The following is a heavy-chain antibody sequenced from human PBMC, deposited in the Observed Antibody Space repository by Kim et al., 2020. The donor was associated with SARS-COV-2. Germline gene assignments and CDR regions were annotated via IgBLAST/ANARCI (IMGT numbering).Heavy chain of an antibody. V-gene: IGHV1-2*06. CDR2: IHCNSADR. D-gene: IGHD3-10*01. Sequence: ASVKVSCKASGYTFTAYYVHWVRQAPGQGLEWMGRIHCNSADRNYAQNYQGRVTMTTDTSTNTVYMELSRLTSDDTAMYYCARESPSPVGYYHPMYVWGQ. J-gene: IGHJ6*02. CDR3: ARESPSPVGYYHPMYV. CDR1: GYTFTAYY.